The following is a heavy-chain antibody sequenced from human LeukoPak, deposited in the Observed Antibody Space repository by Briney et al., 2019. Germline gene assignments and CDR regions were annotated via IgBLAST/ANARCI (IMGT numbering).Heavy chain of an antibody. CDR3: AREPISSGTYYPRSDY. Sequence: GSVKVSCKASGYIFANYGFAWVRQAPGQGLEWMGWINTYNGNTKYSQKLKGRVTVTTDTSTSTAYMELRSLASDDTAVYYCAREPISSGTYYPRSDYWGQGTLVTVSS. CDR1: GYIFANYG. CDR2: INTYNGNT. D-gene: IGHD3-10*01. V-gene: IGHV1-18*01. J-gene: IGHJ4*02.